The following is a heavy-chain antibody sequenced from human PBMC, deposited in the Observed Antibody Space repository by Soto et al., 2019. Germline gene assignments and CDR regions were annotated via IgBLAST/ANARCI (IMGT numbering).Heavy chain of an antibody. CDR3: ARGGSSRYGVDS. V-gene: IGHV1-18*01. J-gene: IGHJ4*02. Sequence: VQLVQSGAEVKEPGASVKVSCKASGYTFTSYGISWVRQAPGQGLEWMGWISAFKGNTNYAQKLQGRVTMTTETSTRTDDMELRSLRSDDTAVYYCARGGSSRYGVDSWGQGTLVTVSS. CDR1: GYTFTSYG. D-gene: IGHD6-13*01. CDR2: ISAFKGNT.